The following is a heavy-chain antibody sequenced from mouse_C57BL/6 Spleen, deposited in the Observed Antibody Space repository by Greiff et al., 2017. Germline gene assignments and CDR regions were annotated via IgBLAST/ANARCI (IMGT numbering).Heavy chain of an antibody. D-gene: IGHD1-1*01. CDR2: IYPGDGDT. V-gene: IGHV1-80*01. CDR3: ARSYYDSGPVLDDN. Sequence: QVQLQQSGAELVKPGASVKISCKASGYAFSSYWMHWVKQRPGKGLEWIGQIYPGDGDTNYNGRFKGKATLTADKSSSTAYMQLSSLTSEDSAVYFCARSYYDSGPVLDDNWGQGTTLTESS. J-gene: IGHJ2*01. CDR1: GYAFSSYW.